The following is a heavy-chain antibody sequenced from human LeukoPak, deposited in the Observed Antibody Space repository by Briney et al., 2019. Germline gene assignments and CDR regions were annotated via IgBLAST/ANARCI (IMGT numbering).Heavy chain of an antibody. CDR1: GFTFDDYA. Sequence: GGSLRLSCAASGFTFDDYAMHWVRQAPGKGLEWVSLISWDGGSTYYADSVKGRFTISRDNSKNSLYLQMNSLRAEDTALYYCAKAPIKYSSSSFYMDVWGKGTTVTVSS. J-gene: IGHJ6*03. V-gene: IGHV3-43D*03. D-gene: IGHD6-6*01. CDR3: AKAPIKYSSSSFYMDV. CDR2: ISWDGGST.